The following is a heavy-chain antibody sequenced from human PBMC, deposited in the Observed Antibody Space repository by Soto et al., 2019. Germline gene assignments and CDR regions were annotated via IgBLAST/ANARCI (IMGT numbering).Heavy chain of an antibody. CDR2: IYYSGST. J-gene: IGHJ6*02. CDR1: GGSISSGGNY. Sequence: QVQLQESGPGLVKSSQTLSLTCAVSGGSISSGGNYWSWIRQHPGKGLEWIGYIYYSGSTYYNPSLNRRVTISVDTSKNQFSLKLNSVTAADTAVYYCARARMVRGVIYYYGMDVWGQGTTVTVSS. D-gene: IGHD3-10*01. V-gene: IGHV4-31*11. CDR3: ARARMVRGVIYYYGMDV.